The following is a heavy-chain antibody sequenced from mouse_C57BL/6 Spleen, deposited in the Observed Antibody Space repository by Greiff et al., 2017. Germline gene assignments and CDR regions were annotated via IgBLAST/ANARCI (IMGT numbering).Heavy chain of an antibody. CDR2: FYPGSGSI. D-gene: IGHD1-1*01. CDR1: GYTFTEYT. CDR3: ARHEYYGSSPYAMDY. V-gene: IGHV1-62-2*01. Sequence: QVHVKQSGAELVKPGASVKLSCKASGYTFTEYTIHWVKQRSGQGLEWIGWFYPGSGSIKYNEKFKDKATLTADKSSSTVYMELSRLTSEDSAVYFCARHEYYGSSPYAMDYWGQGTSDTVSS. J-gene: IGHJ4*01.